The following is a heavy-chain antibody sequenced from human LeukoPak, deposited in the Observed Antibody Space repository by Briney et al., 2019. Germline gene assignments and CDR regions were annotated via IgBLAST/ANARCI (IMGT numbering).Heavy chain of an antibody. Sequence: PGRSLRLSCAASGFTFSSYGMHWVRQAPGKGLEWVAVIWYDGSNKYYADSVKGRFTIPRDNSKNTLYLQMNSLRAENTAVYYCARDAVAGFDYWGQGTLVTVSS. CDR3: ARDAVAGFDY. D-gene: IGHD6-19*01. CDR2: IWYDGSNK. V-gene: IGHV3-33*01. CDR1: GFTFSSYG. J-gene: IGHJ4*02.